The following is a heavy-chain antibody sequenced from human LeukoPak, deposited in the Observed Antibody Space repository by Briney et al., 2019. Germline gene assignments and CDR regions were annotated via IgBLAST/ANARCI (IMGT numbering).Heavy chain of an antibody. D-gene: IGHD5-12*01. CDR3: ARAGWLRSKANAN. CDR1: GGSFSGYY. Sequence: SGTLSLTCAVSGGSFSGYYWSWIRQPPGKGLEWIGEINHSGSTNYNPSLKSRVTISVDTSKNQFSLKLSSVTAADTAVYYCARAGWLRSKANANWGQGTLVTVSS. CDR2: INHSGST. V-gene: IGHV4-34*01. J-gene: IGHJ4*02.